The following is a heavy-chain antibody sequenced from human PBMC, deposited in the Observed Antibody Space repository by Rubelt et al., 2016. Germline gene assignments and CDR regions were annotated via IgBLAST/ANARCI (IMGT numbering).Heavy chain of an antibody. J-gene: IGHJ4*02. V-gene: IGHV4-59*08. CDR2: IYFSGST. CDR3: ARLSSSSGIDY. CDR1: GGSISSYY. D-gene: IGHD6-6*01. Sequence: QVQLQESGPGLVKPSETLSLTCIVSGGSISSYYWSWIRQPPGKGLECIGYIYFSGSTNYNPSLESRVTISVDTSKNQFSLKLRSVTAADTAVYYGARLSSSSGIDYWGQGILVTVSS.